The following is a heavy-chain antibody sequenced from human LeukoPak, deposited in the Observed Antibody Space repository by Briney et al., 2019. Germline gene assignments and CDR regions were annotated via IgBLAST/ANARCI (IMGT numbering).Heavy chain of an antibody. CDR3: AKSNGYSYGYFDY. J-gene: IGHJ4*02. CDR1: GFTFSSYA. V-gene: IGHV3-23*01. CDR2: ISGSGGST. Sequence: GGSLRLSCASSGFTFSSYAMSWVRQAPGKGLEWVSAISGSGGSTYYAGSVKGRFTISRDNSKNTLYLQMNSLRAEDTAVYYCAKSNGYSYGYFDYWGQGTLVTVSS. D-gene: IGHD5-18*01.